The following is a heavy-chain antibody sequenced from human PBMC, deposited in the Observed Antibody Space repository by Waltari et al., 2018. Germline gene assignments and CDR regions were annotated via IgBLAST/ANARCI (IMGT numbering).Heavy chain of an antibody. Sequence: QVQLVPSGAGVKKPGSSVKVSCKASGGPFSSCAISWVRQAPGQGREWMGGIIPIFGTANYAQKFQGRVTITADKSTSTDYMELSSLRSEDTAVYYCARGGGSGYPYYWGQGTLVTVSS. CDR2: IIPIFGTA. CDR1: GGPFSSCA. J-gene: IGHJ4*02. D-gene: IGHD5-12*01. CDR3: ARGGGSGYPYY. V-gene: IGHV1-69*14.